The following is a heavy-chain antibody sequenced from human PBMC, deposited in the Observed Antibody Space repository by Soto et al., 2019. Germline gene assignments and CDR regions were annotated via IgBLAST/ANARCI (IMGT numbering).Heavy chain of an antibody. J-gene: IGHJ4*02. CDR1: DGSISRSTFY. Sequence: QLQLQESGPGLVKPSETLSLTCTVSDGSISRSTFYWGWIRQPPGKGLEWIGSVHYTGSTYYNPSIKSRASMSVASSKNHLSLKVSSVTAADTAVYYCARHLYSGESSGYYGYWGQGALVTVSS. V-gene: IGHV4-39*01. CDR2: VHYTGST. CDR3: ARHLYSGESSGYYGY. D-gene: IGHD3-22*01.